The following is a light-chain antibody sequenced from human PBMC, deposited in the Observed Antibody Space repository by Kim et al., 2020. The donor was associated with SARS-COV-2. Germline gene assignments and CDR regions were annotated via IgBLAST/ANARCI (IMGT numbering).Light chain of an antibody. V-gene: IGKV4-1*01. CDR2: WAS. J-gene: IGKJ1*01. CDR1: QSVLSSSNNKNY. Sequence: ATINCKSSQSVLSSSNNKNYLAWYYQKPGQPPNLLIYWASTRESGVPDRFSGSGSGTDFTLTISSLQAEDVAIYYCQQYYSTPWTFGQGTKVDIK. CDR3: QQYYSTPWT.